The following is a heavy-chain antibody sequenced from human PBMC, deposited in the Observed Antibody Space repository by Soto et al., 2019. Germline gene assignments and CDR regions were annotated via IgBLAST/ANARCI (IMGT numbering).Heavy chain of an antibody. CDR2: ISSSSSYI. D-gene: IGHD4-17*01. V-gene: IGHV3-21*01. Sequence: RGSLGLSCAASVFTFSSYSMNWVRQAPGKGLEWVSSISSSSSYIYYADSVKGRFTISRDNAKNSLYLQMNSLRAEDTAVYYCARDTARGGMDVWGQGTTVTVSS. J-gene: IGHJ6*02. CDR1: VFTFSSYS. CDR3: ARDTARGGMDV.